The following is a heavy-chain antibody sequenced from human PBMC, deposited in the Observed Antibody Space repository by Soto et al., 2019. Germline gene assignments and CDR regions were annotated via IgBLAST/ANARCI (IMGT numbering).Heavy chain of an antibody. Sequence: GASVKVSCKASGYTFTGYYMHWVRQAPGQGLEWMGWINPNSGGTNYAQKFQGRVTMTRDTSISTAYMELSRLRSDDKAVYYCARDSRYSSSVGQGYWGQGTLVTVSS. CDR3: ARDSRYSSSVGQGY. V-gene: IGHV1-2*02. CDR2: INPNSGGT. CDR1: GYTFTGYY. J-gene: IGHJ4*02. D-gene: IGHD6-6*01.